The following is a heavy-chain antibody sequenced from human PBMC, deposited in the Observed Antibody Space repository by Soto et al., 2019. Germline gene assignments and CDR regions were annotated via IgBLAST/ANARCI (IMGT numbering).Heavy chain of an antibody. CDR1: GYTXTSYG. CDR2: ISAYNGNT. CDR3: ARGDKFTLPLDI. J-gene: IGHJ3*02. V-gene: IGHV1-18*01. D-gene: IGHD1-26*01. Sequence: ASVKVSCKASGYTXTSYGISWVRQAPGQGIERKGWISAYNGNTNYAQKLQGRVTMTTDTSTSTAYMELRSLRSDDSAVYYCARGDKFTLPLDIWGQGTMVTVSS.